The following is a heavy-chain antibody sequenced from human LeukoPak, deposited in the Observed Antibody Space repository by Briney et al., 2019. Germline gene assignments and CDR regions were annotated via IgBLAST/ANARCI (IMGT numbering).Heavy chain of an antibody. J-gene: IGHJ4*02. D-gene: IGHD4-17*01. V-gene: IGHV3-7*01. CDR3: ARLLGFVTTFDY. CDR1: GFSFSNSY. Sequence: PGGSLRLSCGTSGFSFSNSYMSWVRQGPGQGLEGVATIWPDGSEKKYMDSLRDRFTISRDNARDLLFLQMNSLSVEDTAVYFCARLLGFVTTFDYWGQGALVTVSS. CDR2: IWPDGSEK.